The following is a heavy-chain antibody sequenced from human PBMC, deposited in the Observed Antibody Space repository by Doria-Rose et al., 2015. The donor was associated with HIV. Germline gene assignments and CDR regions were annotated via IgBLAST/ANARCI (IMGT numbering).Heavy chain of an antibody. CDR1: GVSLSSPGLG. V-gene: IGHV2-26*01. CDR3: ARIKSSRWYHKYYFDF. D-gene: IGHD6-13*01. Sequence: TLKESGPVLVKPTETLTLTCTVSGVSLSSPGLGVSWIRQPPGQALEWLANIFSDDERSYKTSLKSRLTITRCTSKSQVVLTMTDMDPVDTATYYCARIKSSRWYHKYYFDFWGQGTLVIVSA. J-gene: IGHJ4*02. CDR2: IFSDDER.